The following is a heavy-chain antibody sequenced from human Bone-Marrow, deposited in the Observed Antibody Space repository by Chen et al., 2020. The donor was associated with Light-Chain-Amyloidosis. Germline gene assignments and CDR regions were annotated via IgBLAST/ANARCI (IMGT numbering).Heavy chain of an antibody. CDR1: GFTFSSHA. CDR3: ARPTSVWLQLTTGGDF. CDR2: ISINSYK. D-gene: IGHD6-19*01. Sequence: EVQLVESGGGLVKPGGSLRLSCAAYGFTFSSHALTWVRQAPGKGLEWLSSISINSYKYYADSVKGRFTISRDNAMNSVYLQMNSLRAEDTAIYYCARPTSVWLQLTTGGDFWGQGTLVTVSS. J-gene: IGHJ4*02. V-gene: IGHV3-21*02.